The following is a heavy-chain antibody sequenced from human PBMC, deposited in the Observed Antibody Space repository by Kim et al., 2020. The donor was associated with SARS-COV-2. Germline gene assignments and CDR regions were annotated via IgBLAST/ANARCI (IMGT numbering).Heavy chain of an antibody. CDR2: T. V-gene: IGHV4-4*07. Sequence: TNYSPSLKGRVTISVDSSKNQFFLRLSSLTAADTALYFCARAIPSRPFDYWGQGTLVTVSS. CDR3: ARAIPSRPFDY. J-gene: IGHJ4*02. D-gene: IGHD2-2*02.